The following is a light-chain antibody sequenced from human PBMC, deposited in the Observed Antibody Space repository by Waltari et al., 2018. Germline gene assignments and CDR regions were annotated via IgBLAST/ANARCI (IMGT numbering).Light chain of an antibody. Sequence: EVVLTQSPGTLPLSPGETATLSCRASQYISSNYLAWYQQRPGQAPRLLIYDASNRATGIADRFSGSGSGTDFTLTISRLEPEDFAVFYCQQYGNSPVTFGGGTKVEIK. CDR2: DAS. CDR1: QYISSNY. CDR3: QQYGNSPVT. J-gene: IGKJ4*01. V-gene: IGKV3-20*01.